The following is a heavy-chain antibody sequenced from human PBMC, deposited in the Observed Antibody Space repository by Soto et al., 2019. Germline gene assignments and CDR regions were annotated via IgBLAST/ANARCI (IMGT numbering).Heavy chain of an antibody. CDR2: ISGSGGST. V-gene: IGHV3-23*01. Sequence: EVQLLESGGGLVQPGGSLRLSCAASGFTFSSYAMSWVRQAPGKGLEWVSAISGSGGSTYYADSVKGRFTISRDNSNHTLYLQMTSLRAEDTAVYYCAKVGFIVVVVAAHNWFDPWGQGTLVTVSS. D-gene: IGHD2-15*01. J-gene: IGHJ5*02. CDR1: GFTFSSYA. CDR3: AKVGFIVVVVAAHNWFDP.